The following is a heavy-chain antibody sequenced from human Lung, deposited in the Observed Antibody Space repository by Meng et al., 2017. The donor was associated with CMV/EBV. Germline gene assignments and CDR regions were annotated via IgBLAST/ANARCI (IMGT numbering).Heavy chain of an antibody. V-gene: IGHV1-8*01. CDR2: MNPNNGDT. D-gene: IGHD6-13*01. CDR3: ARVEGPAGEMLKYFYYYGMEV. CDR1: GYSFTRYD. J-gene: IGHJ6*02. Sequence: ASXXVSXKASGYSFTRYDINWVRQAPGQGLEWMGWMNPNNGDTGYAQKFQGRVTMTRDTSISTVYMELNSLRSEDTAVYYCARVEGPAGEMLKYFYYYGMEVWGQGXTVTVSS.